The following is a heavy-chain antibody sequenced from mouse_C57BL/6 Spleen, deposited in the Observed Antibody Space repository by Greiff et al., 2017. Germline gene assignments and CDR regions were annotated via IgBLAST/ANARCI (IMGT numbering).Heavy chain of an antibody. V-gene: IGHV5-17*01. D-gene: IGHD6-1*01. CDR1: GFTFSDYG. CDR2: ISSGSSTI. Sequence: EVKVVESGGGLVKPGGSLKLSCAASGFTFSDYGMHWVRQAPEKGLEWVAYISSGSSTIYYAATLKGRFTISRDNAKNTLFLQMTSLRSEDTAMYYCARRPPDYWGQGTSVTVSS. J-gene: IGHJ4*01. CDR3: ARRPPDY.